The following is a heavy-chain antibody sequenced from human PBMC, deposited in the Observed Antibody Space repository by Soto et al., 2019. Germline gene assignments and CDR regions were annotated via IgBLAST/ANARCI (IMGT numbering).Heavy chain of an antibody. Sequence: PSETLSLSFTVSGVSISSNDYYWGCVRQPPGKGLEWIGSLHYSGSTHYNPSLKSRVTISVDTSKNKFSLRVISVNAADTAAYFCASQSSTTNFAFCAHGTLVPVSS. CDR3: ASQSSTTNFAF. D-gene: IGHD4-17*01. V-gene: IGHV4-39*01. CDR1: GVSISSNDYY. CDR2: LHYSGST. J-gene: IGHJ4*01.